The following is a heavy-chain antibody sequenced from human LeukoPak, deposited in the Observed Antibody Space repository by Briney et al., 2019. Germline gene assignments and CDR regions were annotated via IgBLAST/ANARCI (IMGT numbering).Heavy chain of an antibody. Sequence: PGGSLRLSCAASGFTFSRYNMNWVRQPPGKGLEWIGSIYYTGNTYYYAALKSRLTISIDTYKNQTSLRLTSVTATDKTIVIYPGGQGTLVTVSS. V-gene: IGHV4-59*04. CDR2: IYYTGNT. CDR1: GFTFSRYN. J-gene: IGHJ4*02. D-gene: IGHD3-22*01. CDR3: P.